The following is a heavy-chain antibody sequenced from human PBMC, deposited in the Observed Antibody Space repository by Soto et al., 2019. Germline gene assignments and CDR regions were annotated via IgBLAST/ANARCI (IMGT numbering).Heavy chain of an antibody. CDR1: GFTFSSYE. J-gene: IGHJ3*02. CDR3: ATTRVSDFWSGYYTGAFDI. V-gene: IGHV3-48*03. CDR2: ISSSGSTI. Sequence: GGSLRLSCAASGFTFSSYEMNWVRQAPGKGLEWVSYISSSGSTIYYADSVKGRFTISRDDAKNSLYLQMNSLRAEDTAVYYCATTRVSDFWSGYYTGAFDIWGQGTMVTVS. D-gene: IGHD3-3*01.